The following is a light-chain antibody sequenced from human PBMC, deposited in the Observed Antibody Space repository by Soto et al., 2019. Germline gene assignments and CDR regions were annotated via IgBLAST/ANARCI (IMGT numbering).Light chain of an antibody. J-gene: IGKJ1*01. V-gene: IGKV3D-15*01. CDR2: HTS. Sequence: EILITQSPDTLSVSPGASAPLSLRASQRVYSHLAWYQHKPGQAPRLLIYHTSKRATGIPDRFSGSGSGTDFTLTISRLEPADFAVYYCQQYQNSPRTFGQGTKVDIK. CDR3: QQYQNSPRT. CDR1: QRVYSH.